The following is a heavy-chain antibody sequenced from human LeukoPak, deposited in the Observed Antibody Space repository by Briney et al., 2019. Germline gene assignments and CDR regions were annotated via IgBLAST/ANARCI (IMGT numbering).Heavy chain of an antibody. V-gene: IGHV3-30*04. CDR3: ATFDYGDYEYYFDY. CDR2: ISYDGSNK. CDR1: GFTFSSYA. D-gene: IGHD4-17*01. Sequence: GGSLRLSCAASGFTFSSYAMHWVHQAPGKGLEWVAVISYDGSNKYYADSVKGRFTISRDNSKNTLYLQMNSLRAEDTAVYYCATFDYGDYEYYFDYWGQGTLVTVSS. J-gene: IGHJ4*02.